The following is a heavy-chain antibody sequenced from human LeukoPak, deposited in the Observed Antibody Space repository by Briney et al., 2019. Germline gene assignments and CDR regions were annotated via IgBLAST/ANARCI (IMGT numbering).Heavy chain of an antibody. Sequence: GDPLKISCKGSGYSSPSYEISWEPQMPGRGLEWMCIISPGDSDTNHSPSFQGQVSIPADRSISTAYLQWSSLKASDPAMYYCARLSGSNSWYAGYWGQGTLVTVSS. D-gene: IGHD6-13*01. CDR1: GYSSPSYE. CDR2: ISPGDSDT. CDR3: ARLSGSNSWYAGY. V-gene: IGHV5-51*01. J-gene: IGHJ4*02.